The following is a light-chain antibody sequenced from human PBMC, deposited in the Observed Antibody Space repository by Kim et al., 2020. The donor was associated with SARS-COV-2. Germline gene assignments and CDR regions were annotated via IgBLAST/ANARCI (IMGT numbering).Light chain of an antibody. CDR2: GAS. J-gene: IGKJ4*01. V-gene: IGKV3-15*01. CDR1: QSISGN. Sequence: SPGERVTLSCRASQSISGNLAWDQQKPGQAPRLLIYGASTRATGLPARFSGSGSGTEFTLTISSLQSEDFAVYYCQQYYNWPPLTFGGGTKVDIK. CDR3: QQYYNWPPLT.